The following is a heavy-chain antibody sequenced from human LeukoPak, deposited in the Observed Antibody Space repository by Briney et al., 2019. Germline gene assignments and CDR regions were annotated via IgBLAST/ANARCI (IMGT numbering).Heavy chain of an antibody. CDR1: GFTFSSYS. CDR3: ARDLEAYCSGGSCQAFDY. D-gene: IGHD2-15*01. J-gene: IGHJ4*02. CDR2: ISGSSSYI. V-gene: IGHV3-21*01. Sequence: GGSLRLSCAASGFTFSSYSMDWVRQAPGKGLEWVSSISGSSSYIYYADSVKGRFTISRDNARNSLYLQMSSLRAEDTALYYCARDLEAYCSGGSCQAFDYWGQGTLVTVSS.